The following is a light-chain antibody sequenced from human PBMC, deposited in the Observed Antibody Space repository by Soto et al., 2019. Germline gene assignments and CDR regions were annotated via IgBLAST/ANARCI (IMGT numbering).Light chain of an antibody. CDR1: SSDIGRYDY. CDR2: RVI. V-gene: IGLV2-14*03. J-gene: IGLJ3*02. Sequence: QSALTQPASVSGSPGQSITISCTGTSSDIGRYDYVSWYQQLPGKAPKLMIYRVINRPSGVSDRFSGSKSGNSASLSISGLQPEDEASYFCGSYTSATTWVFGGGTKVTVL. CDR3: GSYTSATTWV.